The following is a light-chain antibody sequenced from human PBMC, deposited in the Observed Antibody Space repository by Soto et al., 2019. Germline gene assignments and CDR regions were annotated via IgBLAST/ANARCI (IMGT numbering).Light chain of an antibody. J-gene: IGKJ4*01. V-gene: IGKV3-20*01. Sequence: EIVLPQSPGTLSLSPGERATLSCRASQSVSSDYLAWYQQKPGQTPKVLIYRASSRATGIPDRFSGSGSGTDFTLTISRLEPEECAVDDGQQYGSSPLTVGGGTKVDIK. CDR1: QSVSSDY. CDR3: QQYGSSPLT. CDR2: RAS.